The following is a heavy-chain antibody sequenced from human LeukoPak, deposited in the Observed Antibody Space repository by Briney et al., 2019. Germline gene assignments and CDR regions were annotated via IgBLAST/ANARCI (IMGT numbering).Heavy chain of an antibody. CDR2: YSGGST. CDR1: GFTVSSNY. J-gene: IGHJ6*04. D-gene: IGHD3-16*02. V-gene: IGHV3-53*01. CDR3: AKSYLSYYGMDL. Sequence: GGSLRLSCAASGFTVSSNYMSWVRQAPGKGLEWVSIYSGGSTYYADSVKGRFTISRDNSKNTLYLQMNSLRAEDTATYYCAKSYLSYYGMDLWGKGTTVTVFS.